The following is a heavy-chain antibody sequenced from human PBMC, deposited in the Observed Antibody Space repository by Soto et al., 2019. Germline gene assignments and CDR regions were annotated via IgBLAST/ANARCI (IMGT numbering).Heavy chain of an antibody. V-gene: IGHV1-18*04. D-gene: IGHD2-15*01. CDR1: GYTFISFA. J-gene: IGHJ5*02. Sequence: QVQLMQSGPEVKTPGASVKVSCKASGYTFISFAFSWVRQAPGQGLEWMGWINPYSGDTNYAQKLQGRVTMTTDTATSTAYIEMRSLRSDDTAVYYCARDRGYCSGGRCSSDWFDPWGQGTLVTGSS. CDR3: ARDRGYCSGGRCSSDWFDP. CDR2: INPYSGDT.